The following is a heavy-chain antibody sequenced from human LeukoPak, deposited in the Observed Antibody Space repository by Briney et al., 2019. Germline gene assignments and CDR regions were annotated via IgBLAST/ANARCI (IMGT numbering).Heavy chain of an antibody. Sequence: PGGSLRLSCAASGFTFSTYTMHWVRQAPGKGLEWVAFVLYDGTNKNHADSVKGRFTISRDNSKNTLYLQMNSLRDEDTAVYYCASGRRGIIAAGLDYWGQGTLVTVSS. CDR2: VLYDGTNK. CDR1: GFTFSTYT. J-gene: IGHJ4*02. CDR3: ASGRRGIIAAGLDY. V-gene: IGHV3-30*14. D-gene: IGHD6-13*01.